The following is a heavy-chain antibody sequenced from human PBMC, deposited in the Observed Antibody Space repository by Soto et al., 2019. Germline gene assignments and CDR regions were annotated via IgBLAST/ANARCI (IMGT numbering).Heavy chain of an antibody. CDR3: ARDNSWFGEFAAFDI. Sequence: PSETLSLTCTVSGGSISSGDYYWSWIRQPPGKGLEWIGYIYYSGSTYYNPSLKSRVTISVDTSKNQFSLKLSSVTAADTAVYYCARDNSWFGEFAAFDIWGQGTMVTVSS. CDR1: GGSISSGDYY. J-gene: IGHJ3*02. D-gene: IGHD3-10*01. CDR2: IYYSGST. V-gene: IGHV4-30-4*01.